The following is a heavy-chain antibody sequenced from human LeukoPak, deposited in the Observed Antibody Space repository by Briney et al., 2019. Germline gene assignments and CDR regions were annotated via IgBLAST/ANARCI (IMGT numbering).Heavy chain of an antibody. Sequence: PSETLSLTCTVSGGSISSTTYYWAWIRQPPGKGLEWIASIYHSGSTYYNPSLKSRVTISVDTSKNQFSLKLSSVTAADTAVYYCARDQRAYSSGWLDAFDIWGQGTMVTVSS. J-gene: IGHJ3*02. D-gene: IGHD6-19*01. CDR3: ARDQRAYSSGWLDAFDI. V-gene: IGHV4-39*07. CDR1: GGSISSTTYY. CDR2: IYHSGST.